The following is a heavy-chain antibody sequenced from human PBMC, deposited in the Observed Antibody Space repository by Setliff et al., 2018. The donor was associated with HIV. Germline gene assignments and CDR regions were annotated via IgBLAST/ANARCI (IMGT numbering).Heavy chain of an antibody. V-gene: IGHV1-3*01. CDR2: INPGSGNT. Sequence: ASVKVSCKASGYTFTNYAIHWVRQAPGQRLEWMGWINPGSGNTKYSQKFQGRVTITRDTSATTAYMELSSLRSEDTAIFYCAREPIGGDDAFDIWGQGTMVTVTS. CDR3: AREPIGGDDAFDI. J-gene: IGHJ3*02. D-gene: IGHD2-21*02. CDR1: GYTFTNYA.